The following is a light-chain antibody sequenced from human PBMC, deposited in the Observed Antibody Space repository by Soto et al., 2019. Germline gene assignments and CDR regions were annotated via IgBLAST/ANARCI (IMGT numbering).Light chain of an antibody. V-gene: IGLV1-44*01. Sequence: QSVLTQPPSASGTPGQRVTISCSGSSSNIGTNTVNWYQQLPGSAPKFLIYSNNQRPSGVPDRCSGSKSGTSATLAISGLQPDDEADYYCAAWDGSLNGVLFGGGTKLTVL. J-gene: IGLJ2*01. CDR1: SSNIGTNT. CDR3: AAWDGSLNGVL. CDR2: SNN.